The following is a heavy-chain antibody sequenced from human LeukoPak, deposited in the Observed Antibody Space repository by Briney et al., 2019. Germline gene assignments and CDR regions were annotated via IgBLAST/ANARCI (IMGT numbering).Heavy chain of an antibody. D-gene: IGHD3-22*01. V-gene: IGHV3-48*03. CDR2: ISSSGSTI. CDR1: GFTFSSYE. J-gene: IGHJ4*02. Sequence: GGSLRLSCAASGFTFSSYEMNWVRQAPGKGLEWVSYISSSGSTIYYADSVKGRFTISRDNAKNSLYLQMNSLRAEDTAVYYCARGRGSYYYDSSGLFDYWGQGTLVTVSS. CDR3: ARGRGSYYYDSSGLFDY.